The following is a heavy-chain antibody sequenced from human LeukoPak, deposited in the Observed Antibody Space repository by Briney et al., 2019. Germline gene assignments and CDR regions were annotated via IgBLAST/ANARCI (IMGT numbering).Heavy chain of an antibody. V-gene: IGHV3-23*01. D-gene: IGHD3-10*01. J-gene: IGHJ4*02. CDR3: AKDVYYYGSGSFDY. CDR2: ISGSGGST. CDR1: GFTFGSYA. Sequence: PGGSLRLSCAASGFTFGSYATSWVRQAPGKGLEWVSAISGSGGSTYYADSVKGRFTISRDNSKNTLYLQMNSLRAEDTAVYYCAKDVYYYGSGSFDYWGQGTLVTVSS.